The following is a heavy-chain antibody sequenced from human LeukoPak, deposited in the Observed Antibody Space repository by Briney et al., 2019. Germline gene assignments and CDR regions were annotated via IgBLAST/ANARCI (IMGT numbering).Heavy chain of an antibody. D-gene: IGHD2-2*03. V-gene: IGHV4-34*12. Sequence: SETLSLTCAVYGGSFSGYYWSWIRQPPGKGLEWIGSVFYSGTTYYNPSLKSRVTMSVDTSKNQFSLKLSSVTAADTAVYYCPYHPNGFGYYYFDYWGQGTLVTVSS. CDR1: GGSFSGYY. CDR3: PYHPNGFGYYYFDY. J-gene: IGHJ4*02. CDR2: VFYSGTT.